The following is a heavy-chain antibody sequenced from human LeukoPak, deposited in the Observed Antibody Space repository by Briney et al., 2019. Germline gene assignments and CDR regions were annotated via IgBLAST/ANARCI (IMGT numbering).Heavy chain of an antibody. CDR1: GFTFSSYA. CDR3: AKVGLVVVAANRGEDAFDI. D-gene: IGHD2-15*01. J-gene: IGHJ3*02. V-gene: IGHV3-23*01. CDR2: ISGSGGST. Sequence: PGGSLRLSCAASGFTFSSYAMSWVRQAPGKGLEWVSAISGSGGSTYYADSVKGRFTISRDNSKNTLYLQMNSLRAEDTAVYYCAKVGLVVVAANRGEDAFDIWGQRTMVTVSS.